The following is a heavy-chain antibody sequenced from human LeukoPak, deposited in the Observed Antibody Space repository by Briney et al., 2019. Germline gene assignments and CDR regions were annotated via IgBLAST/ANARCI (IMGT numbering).Heavy chain of an antibody. J-gene: IGHJ5*02. CDR3: CGCSSTSCYTQNWFDP. Sequence: GASVKVSCKASGGTFSSYAISWVRQAPGQGLEWMGGIIPIFGTANYAQKFQGRVTITADESTSTAYMELSSLRSEDTAVYYCCGCSSTSCYTQNWFDPWGQGTLVTVSS. D-gene: IGHD2-2*02. V-gene: IGHV1-69*01. CDR2: IIPIFGTA. CDR1: GGTFSSYA.